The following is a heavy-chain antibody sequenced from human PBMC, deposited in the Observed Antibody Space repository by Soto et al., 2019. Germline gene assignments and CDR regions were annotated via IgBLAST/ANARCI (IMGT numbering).Heavy chain of an antibody. J-gene: IGHJ6*02. D-gene: IGHD3-10*01. Sequence: ASVKVSCKASGYTFTSYAMHWVRQAPGQRLEWMGWINAGNGNTKYSQKFQGRVTITRDTSASTAYMELSSLRSEDTAVYYCATIRLWFGELSDGMDVSGQGTTVTVFS. V-gene: IGHV1-3*01. CDR1: GYTFTSYA. CDR3: ATIRLWFGELSDGMDV. CDR2: INAGNGNT.